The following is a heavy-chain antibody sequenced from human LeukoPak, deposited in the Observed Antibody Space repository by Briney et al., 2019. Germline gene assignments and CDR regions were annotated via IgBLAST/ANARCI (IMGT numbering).Heavy chain of an antibody. CDR2: IYYSGST. CDR1: GGSISSGGYY. D-gene: IGHD4-23*01. CDR3: ASVYGGSPDAFDI. J-gene: IGHJ3*02. Sequence: PSETLSLTCTVSGGSISSGGYYWSWIRQHPGKGLEWIGYIYYSGSTYYNPSLKSRVTISVDTSKNQFSLKLSSVTAADTAVYYCASVYGGSPDAFDIWGQGTMVTVSS. V-gene: IGHV4-31*03.